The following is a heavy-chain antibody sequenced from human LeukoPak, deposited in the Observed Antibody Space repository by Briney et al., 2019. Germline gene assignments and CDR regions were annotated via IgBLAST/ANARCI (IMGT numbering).Heavy chain of an antibody. J-gene: IGHJ3*02. D-gene: IGHD5-12*01. CDR2: IKQDGSEK. CDR3: ARSQWLRFDAFDI. CDR1: GSTFSNYW. V-gene: IGHV3-7*04. Sequence: GGSLRLSCAASGSTFSNYWMSWVRQAPGKGLEWVANIKQDGSEKYYVDSVKGRFTISRDNAKNSLYLQMNSLRAEDTAVYYCARSQWLRFDAFDIWGQGTMVTVSS.